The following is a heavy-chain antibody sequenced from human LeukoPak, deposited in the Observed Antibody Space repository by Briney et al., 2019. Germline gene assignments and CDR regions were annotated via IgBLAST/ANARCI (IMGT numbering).Heavy chain of an antibody. V-gene: IGHV3-20*04. CDR3: TRDYVWFGLDY. CDR2: INWNGGST. D-gene: IGHD3-16*01. J-gene: IGHJ4*02. CDR1: GFTFDDYG. Sequence: GGSLRLSCAASGFTFDDYGMSWVRQAPGQGLEWVSGINWNGGSTGYADSVKGRFTISRDNAKNSLYLQMNSLRAEDTAVYYCTRDYVWFGLDYGGQGTLVTVSS.